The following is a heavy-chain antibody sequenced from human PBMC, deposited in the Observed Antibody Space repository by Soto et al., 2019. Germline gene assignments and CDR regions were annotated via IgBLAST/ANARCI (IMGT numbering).Heavy chain of an antibody. V-gene: IGHV3-7*01. J-gene: IGHJ6*03. Sequence: GGSLRLSCAASGFTFSSYWMSWVRQAPGKGLEWVANIKQDGSEKYYVDSVKGRFTISRDNAKNSLYLQMNSLRAEDTAVYYCARESPNYYYGSDFPVGHMDVWGKGTTVTVSS. CDR2: IKQDGSEK. CDR3: ARESPNYYYGSDFPVGHMDV. CDR1: GFTFSSYW. D-gene: IGHD3-10*01.